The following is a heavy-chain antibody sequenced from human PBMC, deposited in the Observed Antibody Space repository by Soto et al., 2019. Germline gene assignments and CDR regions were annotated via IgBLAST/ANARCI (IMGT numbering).Heavy chain of an antibody. J-gene: IGHJ5*02. V-gene: IGHV1-69*12. Sequence: QVQLVQSGAEVKKPGSSVKVSCKASGGTFSSYAISWVRQAPGQGLEWMGGIIPIFGTANYAQKFQGRVTITADESRSTAYMELSSLRSEDTAVYYCARVTDCISTSCYAESLRGWFDPWGQGTLVTVSS. CDR2: IIPIFGTA. D-gene: IGHD2-2*01. CDR3: ARVTDCISTSCYAESLRGWFDP. CDR1: GGTFSSYA.